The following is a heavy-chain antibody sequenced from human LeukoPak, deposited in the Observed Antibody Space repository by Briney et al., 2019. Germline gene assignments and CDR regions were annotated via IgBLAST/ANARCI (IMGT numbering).Heavy chain of an antibody. CDR2: LTTAGAT. D-gene: IGHD3-10*01. CDR1: GFIVSRNY. V-gene: IGHV3-66*01. Sequence: GGSLRLSCAASGFIVSRNYMSWARLAPGKGLEWVSILTTAGATNYATSVKGRFTISRDNSKNTLYLQMNSLRAEDTAVYYCARSVITMVRGVIPYFDYWGQGTLVTVSS. CDR3: ARSVITMVRGVIPYFDY. J-gene: IGHJ4*02.